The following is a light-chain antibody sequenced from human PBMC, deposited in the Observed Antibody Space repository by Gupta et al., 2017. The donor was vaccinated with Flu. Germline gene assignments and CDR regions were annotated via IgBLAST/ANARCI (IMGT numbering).Light chain of an antibody. CDR3: QQCNFWPGT. Sequence: VMTQSPATLSVSPGGRATLSCRASQSIGNNLAWLQQKPGQSPRLIIYGASTRATGFPARFSGSGSGTEFTLTISSLQSEDSAVYYCQQCNFWPGTFGQGTKVEIK. J-gene: IGKJ1*01. CDR1: QSIGNN. V-gene: IGKV3-15*01. CDR2: GAS.